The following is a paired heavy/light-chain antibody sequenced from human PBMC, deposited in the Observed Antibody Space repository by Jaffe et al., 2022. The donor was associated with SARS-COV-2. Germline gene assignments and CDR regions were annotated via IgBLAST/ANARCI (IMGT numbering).Light chain of an antibody. Sequence: EIVLTQSPATLSLSPGERATLSCRASQSVSSYLAWYQQKPGQAPRLLIYDASNRATGIPARFSGSGSGTDFTLTISSLEPEDFAVYYCQQRSNWPPLLTFGGGTKVEIK. V-gene: IGKV3-11*01. CDR1: QSVSSY. CDR3: QQRSNWPPLLT. CDR2: DAS. J-gene: IGKJ4*01.
Heavy chain of an antibody. J-gene: IGHJ5*02. CDR3: ARHWTIFGVVIPSLNWFDP. CDR1: GGSISSSSYY. Sequence: QLQLQESGPGLVKPSETLSLTCTVSGGSISSSSYYWGWIRQPPGKGLEWIGSIYYSGSTYYNPSLKSRVTISVDTSKNQFSLKLSSVTAADTAVYYCARHWTIFGVVIPSLNWFDPWGQGTLVTVSS. CDR2: IYYSGST. D-gene: IGHD3-3*01. V-gene: IGHV4-39*01.